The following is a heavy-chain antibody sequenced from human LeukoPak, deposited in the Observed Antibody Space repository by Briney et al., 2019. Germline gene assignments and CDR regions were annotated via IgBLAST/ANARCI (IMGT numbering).Heavy chain of an antibody. CDR3: AKDNSSSGSLSDY. Sequence: GTLRLSCAASGFTFNNHGVSWVRQAPGRGLEWVSAISGSGGSTYYADSVKGRFTISRDNSKNTLYLEMNNLRAEDTAVYYCAKDNSSSGSLSDYWGQGTLVTVSS. J-gene: IGHJ4*02. D-gene: IGHD3-22*01. CDR1: GFTFNNHG. CDR2: ISGSGGST. V-gene: IGHV3-23*01.